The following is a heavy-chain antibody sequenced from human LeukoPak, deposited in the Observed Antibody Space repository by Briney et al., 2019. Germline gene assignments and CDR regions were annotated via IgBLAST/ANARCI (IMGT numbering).Heavy chain of an antibody. D-gene: IGHD3-22*01. CDR3: ARLDYSDIYFDY. J-gene: IGHJ4*02. CDR1: GGSIRSSSYY. CDR2: IYYSGSI. V-gene: IGHV4-39*01. Sequence: SSETLSLTCSVSGGSIRSSSYYWGWIRQPPGKGLEWIGSIYYSGSIYYSPSLKSRVIISVDTSKNQFSLKLRSVTAADTAVYYCARLDYSDIYFDYWGQGALVTVSS.